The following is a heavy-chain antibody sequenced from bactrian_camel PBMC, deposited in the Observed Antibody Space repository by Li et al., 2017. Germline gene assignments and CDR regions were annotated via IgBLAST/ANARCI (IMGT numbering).Heavy chain of an antibody. CDR1: GYNNRRYC. CDR3: AFDTACVRNGWVVSGHGVPESAY. Sequence: HVQLVESGGGSVQTGGSLRLSCKASGYNNRRYCMAWYRQRPGQRSEAVAAITSDGRTNYARAVQGRFTISQDNAKNTVYLQMNVLEPEDTAMYYCAFDTACVRNGWVVSGHGVPESAYRGQGTQVTVS. V-gene: IGHV3S53*01. CDR2: ITSDGRT. D-gene: IGHD5*01. J-gene: IGHJ4*01.